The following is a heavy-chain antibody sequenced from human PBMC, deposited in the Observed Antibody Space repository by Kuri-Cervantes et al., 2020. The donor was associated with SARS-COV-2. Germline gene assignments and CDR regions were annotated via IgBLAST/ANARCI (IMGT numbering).Heavy chain of an antibody. CDR1: GFTLSAYS. CDR2: ISSSSSYI. Sequence: GESLSLACASSGFTLSAYSMNWVRQAPGKGLEWVSSISSSSSYIYYADSVKGRFTISRDNAKNSLYLQMNSLRAEDTAVYYCASQGRGYSSSGNSCFFDYWGQGTLVTVSS. D-gene: IGHD6-13*01. V-gene: IGHV3-21*01. CDR3: ASQGRGYSSSGNSCFFDY. J-gene: IGHJ4*02.